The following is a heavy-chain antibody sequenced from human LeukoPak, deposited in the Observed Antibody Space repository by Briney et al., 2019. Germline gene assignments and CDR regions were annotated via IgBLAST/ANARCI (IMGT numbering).Heavy chain of an antibody. CDR3: AKSLLLWFGDREGPFDY. CDR1: GFTFSIYA. Sequence: GGSLRLPGAPSGFTFSIYAMSWVPRAPGKGLEWVSANSGSGGSTYYAAPGKGRFTIPRDNSKNTLYLQMNSLRAEDTAVYYCAKSLLLWFGDREGPFDYWGQGTLVTVSS. CDR2: NSGSGGST. V-gene: IGHV3-23*01. J-gene: IGHJ4*02. D-gene: IGHD3-10*01.